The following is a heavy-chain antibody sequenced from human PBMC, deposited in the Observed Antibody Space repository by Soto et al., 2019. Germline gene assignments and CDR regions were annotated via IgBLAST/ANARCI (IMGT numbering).Heavy chain of an antibody. D-gene: IGHD5-18*01. J-gene: IGHJ5*02. CDR2: INHSGST. Sequence: SETLSLTCAVYGGSFSGYYWSWIRQPPGKGLEWIGEINHSGSTNYNPSLKSRVTISVDTSKNQFSLKLSSVTAADTAVYYCARKRDASGYSYWISNWFEHWGQGTLVTVSS. V-gene: IGHV4-34*01. CDR3: ARKRDASGYSYWISNWFEH. CDR1: GGSFSGYY.